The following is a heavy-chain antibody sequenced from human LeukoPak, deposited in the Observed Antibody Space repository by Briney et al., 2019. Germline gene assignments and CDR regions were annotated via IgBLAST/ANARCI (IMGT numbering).Heavy chain of an antibody. CDR3: ARDFPYSGSYLFWFDP. V-gene: IGHV3-48*02. CDR2: ISSSSSSI. J-gene: IGHJ5*02. CDR1: GFIFSSYN. Sequence: GGSLRLSCAASGFIFSSYNMNWVRQAPGKGLEWVSYISSSSSSIYYADSVKGRFTISRDNAKNSLYLQMNSLRDEDTAVYYCARDFPYSGSYLFWFDPWGQGTLVTVSS. D-gene: IGHD1-26*01.